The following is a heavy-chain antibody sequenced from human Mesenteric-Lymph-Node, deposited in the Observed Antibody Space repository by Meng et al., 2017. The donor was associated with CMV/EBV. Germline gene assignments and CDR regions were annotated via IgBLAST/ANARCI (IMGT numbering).Heavy chain of an antibody. CDR2: ISASGSTI. J-gene: IGHJ5*02. CDR3: ARVDSYDFWSGHNWFDP. D-gene: IGHD3-3*01. V-gene: IGHV3-23*01. CDR1: TVSSYA. Sequence: TVSSYAMSWVRQAPGKGLEWVSSISASGSTIYYADSVRGRFTISRDNSKNTVYLQMNSLRAEDTAVYYCARVDSYDFWSGHNWFDPWGQGTLVTVSS.